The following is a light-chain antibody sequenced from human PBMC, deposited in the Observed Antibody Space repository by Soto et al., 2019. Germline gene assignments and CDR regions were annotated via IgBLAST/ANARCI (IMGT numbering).Light chain of an antibody. CDR3: QQYDNWPLT. V-gene: IGKV3D-15*01. CDR1: QSVDSN. CDR2: GAS. Sequence: EIVMTQSPATLSGSPGERATLSCRASQSVDSNLAWYQQKPGQAPRLLIFGASTRATGIPARFSGSGSGTDFTLTISSLQSEDFGVYFCQQYDNWPLTFGGGTKVEIK. J-gene: IGKJ4*01.